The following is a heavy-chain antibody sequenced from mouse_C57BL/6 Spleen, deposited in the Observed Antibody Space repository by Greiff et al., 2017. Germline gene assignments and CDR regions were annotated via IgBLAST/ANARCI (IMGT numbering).Heavy chain of an antibody. V-gene: IGHV1-7*01. CDR3: ARGTYYGSSGGVFDY. D-gene: IGHD1-1*01. CDR2: INPSSGYT. J-gene: IGHJ2*01. Sequence: VQLQQSGAELATPGASVKLSCKASGYTFTSYWMHWVKQRPGQGLEWIGYINPSSGYTKYNQKFKDKATLTAEKSSSTAYMQLSSLTYEDSAVYYCARGTYYGSSGGVFDYWGQGTTLTVSS. CDR1: GYTFTSYW.